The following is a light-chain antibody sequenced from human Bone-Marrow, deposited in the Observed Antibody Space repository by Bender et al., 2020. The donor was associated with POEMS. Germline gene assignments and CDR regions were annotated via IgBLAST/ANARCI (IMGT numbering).Light chain of an antibody. Sequence: QSALTQPASVSGSPGQSITISCTGTSSDVGGYNLVSWYQHYPGKAPKLMIYEDNKRSSGISDRFSGSKSGNTASLTISGLRAEDEADYYCCSYAGSYTLAVFGTGTKVTVL. CDR3: CSYAGSYTLAV. CDR2: EDN. J-gene: IGLJ1*01. CDR1: SSDVGGYNL. V-gene: IGLV2-23*01.